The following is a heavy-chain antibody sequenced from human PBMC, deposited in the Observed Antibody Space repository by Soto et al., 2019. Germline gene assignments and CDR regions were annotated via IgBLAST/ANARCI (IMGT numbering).Heavy chain of an antibody. CDR2: INAGSGNT. CDR1: GYTFSAYT. J-gene: IGHJ3*02. D-gene: IGHD3-3*02. CDR3: ARDTETLGPRANDALDI. Sequence: QAQLVQSGAEMKKPGASVKVSCKATGYTFSAYTMNWVRQAPGQSLEWMGWINAGSGNTKYSQNFQGRVSITRDTSASTVYMELTGLTSADTAVYYCARDTETLGPRANDALDIWGQGTMVTVSS. V-gene: IGHV1-3*01.